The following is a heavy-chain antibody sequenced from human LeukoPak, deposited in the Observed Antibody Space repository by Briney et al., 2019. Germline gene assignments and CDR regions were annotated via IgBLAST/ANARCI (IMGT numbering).Heavy chain of an antibody. V-gene: IGHV3-11*01. CDR1: GITFSDYY. CDR2: ISGSGNTI. CDR3: AKNRYQLLPIFDY. Sequence: GGSLRLSCAASGITFSDYYMSWIRQAPGKGLEWLSYISGSGNTIYYADSVKGRFTISRDNAKNSLYLQMNSLRAEDTAVYYCAKNRYQLLPIFDYWGQGTLVTVSS. D-gene: IGHD2-2*01. J-gene: IGHJ4*02.